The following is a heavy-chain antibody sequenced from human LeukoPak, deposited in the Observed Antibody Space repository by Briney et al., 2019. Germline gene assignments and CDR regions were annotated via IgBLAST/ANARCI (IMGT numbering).Heavy chain of an antibody. V-gene: IGHV3-74*03. CDR2: LRSSGNGT. CDR1: GFNFSSHW. D-gene: IGHD3-10*01. J-gene: IGHJ6*04. CDR3: VRGREVRGRSMDV. Sequence: GESLRLSCAAPGFNFSSHWMHWVRQAPGKGLVWVSRLRSSGNGTTYADSVKGRFTISRDNAKNTLFLQMNSLRIEDTAVYYCVRGREVRGRSMDVWGKGTTVIVSP.